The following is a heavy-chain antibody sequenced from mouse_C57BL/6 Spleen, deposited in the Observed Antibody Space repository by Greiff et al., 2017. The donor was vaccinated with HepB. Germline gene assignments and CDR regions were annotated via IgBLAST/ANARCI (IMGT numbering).Heavy chain of an antibody. Sequence: EVMLVESGGGLVKPGGSLKLSCAASGFTFSSYAMSWVRQTPEKRLEWVATISDGGSYTYYPDNVKGRFTISRDNAKNNLYLQMSHLKSEDTAMYYCAREGIYYYGSSYAYYAMDYWGQGTSVTVSS. CDR3: AREGIYYYGSSYAYYAMDY. V-gene: IGHV5-4*01. CDR1: GFTFSSYA. CDR2: ISDGGSYT. J-gene: IGHJ4*01. D-gene: IGHD1-1*01.